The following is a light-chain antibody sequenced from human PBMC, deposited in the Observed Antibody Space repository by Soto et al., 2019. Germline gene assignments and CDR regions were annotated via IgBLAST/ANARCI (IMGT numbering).Light chain of an antibody. CDR3: QQRFTWPPFT. CDR1: ESVNDY. Sequence: EVVLTQSPATLSFSPGERATLFCRANESVNDYLPWYQQRPGQAPRLLNFDPSNRAPGIPARFSASGSRRDFTLTISGLEPEDFAVYYCQQRFTWPPFTFGPGTKVDF. J-gene: IGKJ3*01. V-gene: IGKV3-11*02. CDR2: DPS.